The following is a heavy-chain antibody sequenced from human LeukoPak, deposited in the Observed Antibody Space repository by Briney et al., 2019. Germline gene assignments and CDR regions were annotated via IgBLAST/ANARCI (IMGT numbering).Heavy chain of an antibody. CDR2: ISWNSGSI. Sequence: GGSLRLSCAASGFTFDDYAMHWVRQAPGKGLEWVSGISWNSGSIGYADSVKGRFTISRDNAKNSLYLQMNSLRAEDTALYYCAKDRRDAVAGTLDYWGQGTLVTVSS. J-gene: IGHJ4*02. D-gene: IGHD6-19*01. CDR1: GFTFDDYA. V-gene: IGHV3-9*01. CDR3: AKDRRDAVAGTLDY.